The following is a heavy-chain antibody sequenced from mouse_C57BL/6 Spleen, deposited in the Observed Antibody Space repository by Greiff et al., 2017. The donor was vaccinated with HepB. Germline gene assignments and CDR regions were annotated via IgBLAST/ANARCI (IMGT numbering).Heavy chain of an antibody. D-gene: IGHD1-1*01. CDR2: IYPRSGNT. V-gene: IGHV1-81*01. J-gene: IGHJ1*03. CDR1: GYTFTSYG. CDR3: ARGDITTVVDWYFDV. Sequence: VQVVESGAELARPGASVKLSCKASGYTFTSYGISWVKQRTGQGLEWIGEIYPRSGNTYYNEKFKGKATLTADKSSSTAYMELRSLTSEDSAVYFCARGDITTVVDWYFDVWGTGTTVTVSS.